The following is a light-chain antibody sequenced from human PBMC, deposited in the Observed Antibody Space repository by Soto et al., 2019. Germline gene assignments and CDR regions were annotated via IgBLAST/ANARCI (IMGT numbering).Light chain of an antibody. CDR1: SSDVGNYKY. Sequence: QSVLTQPASVSGSPGQSITISCTGTSSDVGNYKYVSWYQQHPGKAPKLMIYKVSNRPSGVSNRFSGSKSGNTASLTISGLQAEDEADYYCSLYTGSSYVFGTGTKVTVL. CDR3: SLYTGSSYV. J-gene: IGLJ1*01. V-gene: IGLV2-14*01. CDR2: KVS.